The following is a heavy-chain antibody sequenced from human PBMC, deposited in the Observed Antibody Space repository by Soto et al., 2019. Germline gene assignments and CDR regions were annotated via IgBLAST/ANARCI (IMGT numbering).Heavy chain of an antibody. CDR1: GDSVSSNSAA. CDR3: ARDQEPLFWSGYKG. D-gene: IGHD3-3*01. Sequence: SQTLSLTCAISGDSVSSNSAAWNWMRQSPSGGLEWLGRTYYRSKWYNDYAVSVKSRITINPDTSKNQFSLQLNSVTPEDTAVDYCARDQEPLFWSGYKGWGQGTLVTVSS. V-gene: IGHV6-1*01. J-gene: IGHJ4*02. CDR2: TYYRSKWYN.